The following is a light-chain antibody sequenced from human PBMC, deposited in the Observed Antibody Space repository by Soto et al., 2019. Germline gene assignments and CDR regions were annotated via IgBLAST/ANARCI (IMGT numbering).Light chain of an antibody. J-gene: IGLJ3*02. V-gene: IGLV1-40*01. CDR1: SSNIGAGYD. Sequence: QSVLTQPPSVSGAPGQRVTISCTGSSSNIGAGYDVHWYQQLPGTAPKLLIYGNTNRPSGVPDRFSGSKSGTSASLAITGLQAEDEAEYYCQSYDSSLSGSNVFGGGTKVTVL. CDR2: GNT. CDR3: QSYDSSLSGSNV.